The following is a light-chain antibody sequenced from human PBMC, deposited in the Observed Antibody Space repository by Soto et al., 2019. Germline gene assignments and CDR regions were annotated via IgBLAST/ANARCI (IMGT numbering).Light chain of an antibody. CDR3: CSYAGSYTYV. CDR2: AVT. Sequence: QSALTQPRSVSGCPGQSVTVCCTGSSSGVGGYKSVSWFQHHPGKAPQLMIYAVTKRPSGVPDRFSGSKSGNTASLTISGLQAEDEADDYCCSYAGSYTYVFGTGTKVTVL. V-gene: IGLV2-11*01. CDR1: SSGVGGYKS. J-gene: IGLJ1*01.